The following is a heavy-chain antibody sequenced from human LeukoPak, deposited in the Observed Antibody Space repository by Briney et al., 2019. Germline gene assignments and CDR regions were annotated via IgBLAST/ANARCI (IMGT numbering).Heavy chain of an antibody. Sequence: GSSVKVSCTASGGTFSSYAISWVRQAPGQGLEWMGGIIPIFGTANYAQKFQGRVTITADKSTSTAYMELSSLRSEDTAVYYCARDFYGSGSYYFDYWGQGTLVTVSS. J-gene: IGHJ4*02. V-gene: IGHV1-69*06. D-gene: IGHD3-10*01. CDR2: IIPIFGTA. CDR1: GGTFSSYA. CDR3: ARDFYGSGSYYFDY.